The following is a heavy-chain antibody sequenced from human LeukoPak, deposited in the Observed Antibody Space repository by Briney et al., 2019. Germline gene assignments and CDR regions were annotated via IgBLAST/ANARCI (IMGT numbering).Heavy chain of an antibody. CDR1: GGTFSTFG. D-gene: IGHD1-7*01. V-gene: IGHV1-69*06. CDR2: IIPMSGTV. CDR3: ARANNWNYALGY. J-gene: IGHJ4*02. Sequence: SVKVSCKASGGTFSTFGISWVRQAPGQGLEWMGGIIPMSGTVNNAQKFQGRVTITADKSTGTAYMELRSLRSDDTAMYYCARANNWNYALGYWGQGTLVTVSS.